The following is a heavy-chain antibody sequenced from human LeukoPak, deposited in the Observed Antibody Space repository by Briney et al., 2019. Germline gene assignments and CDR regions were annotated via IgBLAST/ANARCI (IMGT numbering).Heavy chain of an antibody. V-gene: IGHV1-2*02. Sequence: GASVKVSCKASGYTFTGYYIHWVRQAPGQGLEWMGWINPNSGGTNYAQKFQGRVTMTRDTSISTAYMELSRLRSDDTAVYYCARPYCSSTSCYAAFDYWGQGTLVTVSS. CDR3: ARPYCSSTSCYAAFDY. J-gene: IGHJ4*02. D-gene: IGHD2-2*01. CDR2: INPNSGGT. CDR1: GYTFTGYY.